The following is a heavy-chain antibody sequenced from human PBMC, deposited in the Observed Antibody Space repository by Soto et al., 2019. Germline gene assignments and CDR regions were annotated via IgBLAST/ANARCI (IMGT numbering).Heavy chain of an antibody. CDR2: IYYSGTT. J-gene: IGHJ6*02. D-gene: IGHD2-21*02. CDR1: GYSISSSNW. V-gene: IGHV4-28*03. CDR3: ARDLWGYCGTDCYPLDV. Sequence: SETLSLTCAVSGYSISSSNWWGWIRQPPGKGLEWIGYIYYSGTTYYNPSFKSRVTMSVDTSKNQFSLKLNSVTAADTAVYYCARDLWGYCGTDCYPLDVWGQGTTVTVSS.